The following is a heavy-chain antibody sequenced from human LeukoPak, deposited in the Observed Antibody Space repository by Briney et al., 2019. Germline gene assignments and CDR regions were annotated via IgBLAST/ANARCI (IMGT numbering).Heavy chain of an antibody. CDR1: GDSISNYY. Sequence: SETLSLTCTDSGDSISNYYWSWIRQPPGKGLEWIGYIHYSVTTDYNPYLRSRLTISLDTSKSQFSLKLSSVTAADTAVYYCARAQVDSAVDGCYFDFWGQGTLVTVSP. J-gene: IGHJ4*02. V-gene: IGHV4-59*12. CDR3: ARAQVDSAVDGCYFDF. CDR2: IHYSVTT. D-gene: IGHD5-12*01.